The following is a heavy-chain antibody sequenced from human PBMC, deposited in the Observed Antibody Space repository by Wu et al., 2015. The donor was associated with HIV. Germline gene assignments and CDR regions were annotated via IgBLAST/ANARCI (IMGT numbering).Heavy chain of an antibody. J-gene: IGHJ4*02. Sequence: QVQLVQSGAEVKKPGSSVKVSCKASGGTFGTYAINWLRQAPGQGPEWMGGIIPFFGPPTYAQKFQGRISITTDDSSTTTYLEVRRLRSEDTAVYYCASVEPVRRGSGSYVPDPHYFDYWGQGTLVTVSS. D-gene: IGHD3-10*01. CDR1: GGTFGTYA. CDR3: ASVEPVRRGSGSYVPDPHYFDY. CDR2: IIPFFGPP. V-gene: IGHV1-69*05.